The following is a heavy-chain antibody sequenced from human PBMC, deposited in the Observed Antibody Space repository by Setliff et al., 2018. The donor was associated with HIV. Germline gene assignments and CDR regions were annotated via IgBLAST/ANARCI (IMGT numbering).Heavy chain of an antibody. CDR1: GYTFTAYG. Sequence: ASVKVSCKVSGYTFTAYGINWVRQAPGQGLEWMGWINTNTGNPTYAQGFTGRFVFSLDTSVSTAYLQISSLKAEDTAMYYCARGGTHYDFWSGYRLGYVDLWGRGALVTVSS. CDR2: INTNTGNP. D-gene: IGHD3-3*01. CDR3: ARGGTHYDFWSGYRLGYVDL. J-gene: IGHJ2*01. V-gene: IGHV7-4-1*02.